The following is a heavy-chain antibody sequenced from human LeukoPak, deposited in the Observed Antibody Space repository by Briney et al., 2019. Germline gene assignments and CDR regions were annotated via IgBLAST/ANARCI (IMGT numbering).Heavy chain of an antibody. CDR2: INPNGGDT. D-gene: IGHD6-13*01. CDR3: ARVGFTSSWSSFDE. Sequence: GASVKLSCKASGYTFAAYFIHWVRQAPGQGLEWMGRINPNGGDTNYAQKFQGRVTMTGDTSISTAYMELSSLRSDDTAMYYCARVGFTSSWSSFDESGQGTLVTVSS. J-gene: IGHJ4*02. V-gene: IGHV1-2*06. CDR1: GYTFAAYF.